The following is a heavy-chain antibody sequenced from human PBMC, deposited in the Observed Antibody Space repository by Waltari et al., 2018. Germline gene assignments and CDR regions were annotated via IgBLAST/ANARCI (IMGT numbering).Heavy chain of an antibody. D-gene: IGHD3-3*01. V-gene: IGHV1-3*01. CDR2: NNEGKGNT. J-gene: IGHJ5*02. CDR3: ARDLPYYDFLSGVGGGYFDP. Sequence: QVQLVQSGAEVKKPGASVKVSCRASGYTFTNYAIHWVRQAPGQSLEWMGRNNEGKGNTIYSQKFQGRITITRDTSSGTAYMELTSLRSEDTAVYYCARDLPYYDFLSGVGGGYFDPWGQGTLVTVSS. CDR1: GYTFTNYA.